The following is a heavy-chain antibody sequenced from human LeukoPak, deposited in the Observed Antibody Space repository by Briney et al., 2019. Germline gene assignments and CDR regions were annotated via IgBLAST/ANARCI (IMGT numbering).Heavy chain of an antibody. CDR3: ARDRVPRTYYDILTRTSSFDY. D-gene: IGHD3-9*01. CDR1: GYTFTSYY. CDR2: INPSGGST. V-gene: IGHV1-46*01. J-gene: IGHJ4*02. Sequence: GASVKVSCKASGYTFTSYYMHWVRQAPGRGLEWMGIINPSGGSTSYAQKFQGRVTMTRDMSTSTVYMELSSLRSEDTAVYYCARDRVPRTYYDILTRTSSFDYWGQGTLVTVSS.